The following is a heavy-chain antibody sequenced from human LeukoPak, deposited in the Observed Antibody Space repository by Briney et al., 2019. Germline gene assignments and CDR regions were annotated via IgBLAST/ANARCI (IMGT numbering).Heavy chain of an antibody. CDR3: ARLTSMGYYDSSGHFSYFDY. D-gene: IGHD3-22*01. CDR1: GGTFSSYA. Sequence: ASVKVSCKASGGTFSSYAISWVRQAPGQGLEWMGGIIPIFGTANYAQKFQGRVTITADESTSTAYMELSSLRSEDTAVYYCARLTSMGYYDSSGHFSYFDYWGQGTLVTVSS. CDR2: IIPIFGTA. J-gene: IGHJ4*02. V-gene: IGHV1-69*13.